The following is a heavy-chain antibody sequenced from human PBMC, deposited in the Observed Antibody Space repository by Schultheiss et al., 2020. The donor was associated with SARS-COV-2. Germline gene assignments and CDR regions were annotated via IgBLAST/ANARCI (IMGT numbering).Heavy chain of an antibody. V-gene: IGHV3-7*04. CDR3: ARVLTNHVDIVAAAYYYYGMDV. Sequence: GGSLRLSCAASGFTFSSYWMSWVRQAPGKGLEWVANIKQDGSEKYYVDSVKGRFTISRDNAKNSLYLQMNSLRAEDTAVYYCARVLTNHVDIVAAAYYYYGMDVWGQGTTVTVSS. CDR1: GFTFSSYW. D-gene: IGHD5-12*01. J-gene: IGHJ6*02. CDR2: IKQDGSEK.